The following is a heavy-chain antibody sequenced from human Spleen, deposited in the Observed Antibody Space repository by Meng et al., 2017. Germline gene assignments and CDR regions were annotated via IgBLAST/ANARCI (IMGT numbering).Heavy chain of an antibody. D-gene: IGHD3-3*01. CDR3: ARAHLGWFGSLSEADWYFDL. CDR1: GFTFSSYE. V-gene: IGHV3-48*03. Sequence: GESLKISCAASGFTFSSYEMNWVRQAPGKGLEWVSYISSSGSTIYYADSVKGRFTISRDNAKNSLYLQMNSLRAEDTAVYYCARAHLGWFGSLSEADWYFDLWGRGTLVTVSS. CDR2: ISSSGSTI. J-gene: IGHJ2*01.